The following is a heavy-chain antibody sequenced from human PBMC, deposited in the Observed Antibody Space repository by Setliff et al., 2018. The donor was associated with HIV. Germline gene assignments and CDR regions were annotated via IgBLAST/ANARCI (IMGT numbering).Heavy chain of an antibody. Sequence: GGSLRLSCTASGFTSADYSMTWVRQAPERGLEWVGLIRSRGQGGTTEYAPSVKGRFTISRDSSKGLTFLWMSRLEIEDSAVYYCTRLGEAGLDYYMDVWGKGTTVTVSS. J-gene: IGHJ6*03. CDR3: TRLGEAGLDYYMDV. D-gene: IGHD3-16*01. V-gene: IGHV3-49*04. CDR2: IRSRGQGGTT. CDR1: GFTSADYS.